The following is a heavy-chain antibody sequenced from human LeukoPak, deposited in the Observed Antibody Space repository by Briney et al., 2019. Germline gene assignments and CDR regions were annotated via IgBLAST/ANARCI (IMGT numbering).Heavy chain of an antibody. J-gene: IGHJ6*02. CDR1: GFTFSSYG. CDR2: IWHDGNNK. V-gene: IGHV3-33*01. CDR3: ARDRGSREDGMDV. D-gene: IGHD1-26*01. Sequence: GGSLRLSCAASGFTFSSYGMHWVRQAPGKGLEWVAVIWHDGNNKYYADFVKGRFTISRDNSKNTLYLQMNSLRAEDTAVYNCARDRGSREDGMDVWGQGTTVTVSS.